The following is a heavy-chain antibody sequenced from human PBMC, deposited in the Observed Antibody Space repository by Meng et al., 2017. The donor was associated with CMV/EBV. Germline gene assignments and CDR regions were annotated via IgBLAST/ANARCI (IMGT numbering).Heavy chain of an antibody. J-gene: IGHJ6*02. CDR2: IRYDGSNK. Sequence: GGSLRLSCAASGFTFSSYGMHWVRQAPGKGLEWVAFIRYDGSNKYYADSVKGRFTISRDNAKNSLYLQMNSLRAEDTAVYYCARLDPGPLFCSSTSCYGGFGMDVWGQGTTVTVSS. V-gene: IGHV3-30*02. D-gene: IGHD2-2*01. CDR3: ARLDPGPLFCSSTSCYGGFGMDV. CDR1: GFTFSSYG.